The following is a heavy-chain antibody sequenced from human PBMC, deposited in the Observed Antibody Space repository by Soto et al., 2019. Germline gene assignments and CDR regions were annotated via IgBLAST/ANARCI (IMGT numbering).Heavy chain of an antibody. CDR3: AREMATITEIDY. CDR1: GFTFSSYS. V-gene: IGHV3-48*02. CDR2: ISWSTSTT. Sequence: PGGSLRLSCAASGFTFSSYSMNWVRQAPGKGLEWISYISWSTSTTYYADSVKGRFTISRDNAKNSLYLQMNSLRDDDTAVYYCAREMATITEIDYWGQGTLVTVSS. J-gene: IGHJ4*02. D-gene: IGHD5-12*01.